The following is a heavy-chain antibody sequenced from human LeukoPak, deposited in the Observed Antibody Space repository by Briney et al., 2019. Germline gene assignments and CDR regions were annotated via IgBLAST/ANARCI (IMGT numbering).Heavy chain of an antibody. CDR3: ARGKSGYPEY. D-gene: IGHD3-3*01. V-gene: IGHV4-59*08. CDR2: IYYSGST. J-gene: IGHJ4*02. CDR1: GGSISSYY. Sequence: SSETLSLTCTVSGGSISSYYWSWIRQPPGKGLEWIGYIYYSGSTYYNPSLKSRVTISVDTSKNQFSLNLTSATAADTAIYYCARGKSGYPEYWGQGTLVTVSS.